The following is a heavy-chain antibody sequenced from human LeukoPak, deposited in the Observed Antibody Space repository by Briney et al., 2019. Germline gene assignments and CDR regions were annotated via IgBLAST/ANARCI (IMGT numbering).Heavy chain of an antibody. J-gene: IGHJ4*02. CDR3: AKMGYCSGGSCSCFDY. CDR2: ISGSGGST. CDR1: GFTFSSYA. Sequence: HPGGSLRLSCAASGFTFSSYAMSWVRQAPGKGLEWVLAISGSGGSTYYADSVKGRCTISRDNSKNTLYLQMNSLRAEDTAVYYCAKMGYCSGGSCSCFDYWGQGTLVTVSS. D-gene: IGHD2-15*01. V-gene: IGHV3-23*01.